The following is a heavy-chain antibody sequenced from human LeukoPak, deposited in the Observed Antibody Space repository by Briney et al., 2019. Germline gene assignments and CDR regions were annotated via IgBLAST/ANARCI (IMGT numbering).Heavy chain of an antibody. Sequence: SETLSLTCTVSGGFISSYYWRWIRQPPGKGLEWIGYIYTSGSTNYNPSLKSRVTISVDTSKNQFSLKLSSVTAADTAVYYCARHIGISWPRSTYYYYYYYMDVWGKGTTVTVSS. J-gene: IGHJ6*03. V-gene: IGHV4-4*09. CDR2: IYTSGST. D-gene: IGHD6-13*01. CDR1: GGFISSYY. CDR3: ARHIGISWPRSTYYYYYYYMDV.